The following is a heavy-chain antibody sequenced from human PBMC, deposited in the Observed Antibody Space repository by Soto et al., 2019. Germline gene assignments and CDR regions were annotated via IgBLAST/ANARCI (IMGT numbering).Heavy chain of an antibody. J-gene: IGHJ4*02. CDR2: ISGNSGNT. V-gene: IGHV3-23*01. CDR3: ARPYYYDNSGTLYPFDY. CDR1: GFTFGNYA. Sequence: GGSLRLSCTASGFTFGNYAMNWVRQAPGKGLEWVSSISGNSGNTYFADSVKGRFTISRDNSKNTVYLEMSSLRAEDTALYYCARPYYYDNSGTLYPFDYWGQGTLVTVSS. D-gene: IGHD3-22*01.